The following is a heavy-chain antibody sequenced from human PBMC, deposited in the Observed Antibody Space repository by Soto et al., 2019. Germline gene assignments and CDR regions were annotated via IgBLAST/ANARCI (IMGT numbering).Heavy chain of an antibody. CDR3: ARVVTGTFGDY. D-gene: IGHD1-7*01. CDR1: GGSFSGYY. CDR2: INHSGST. V-gene: IGHV4-34*01. Sequence: SETLSLTCAVYGGSFSGYYWSWIRQPPGKGLEWIGEINHSGSTNYNPSLKSRVTISVDTSKNQFSLKLSSVTAADTAVYYCARVVTGTFGDYWGQGTLVTVPS. J-gene: IGHJ4*02.